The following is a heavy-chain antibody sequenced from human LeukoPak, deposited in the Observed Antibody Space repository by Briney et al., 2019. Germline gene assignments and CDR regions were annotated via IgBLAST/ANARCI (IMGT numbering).Heavy chain of an antibody. D-gene: IGHD5-12*01. CDR2: IIPILAIA. V-gene: IGHV1-69*04. J-gene: IGHJ6*02. Sequence: SVKVSCKASGGTFSSYAISWVRQAPGQGLEWMGRIIPILAIANYAQKFQGRVTITADKSTNTAYMELSSLRSEDTAVYFCARQKQERGYSGFAPYYYYAMDVWGQGTTVTVSS. CDR3: ARQKQERGYSGFAPYYYYAMDV. CDR1: GGTFSSYA.